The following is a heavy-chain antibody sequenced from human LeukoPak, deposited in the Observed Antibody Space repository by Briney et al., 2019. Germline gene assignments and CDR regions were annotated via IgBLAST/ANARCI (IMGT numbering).Heavy chain of an antibody. J-gene: IGHJ6*03. V-gene: IGHV4-34*01. CDR3: ARGIGRDTAMVYYSYYYMDV. Sequence: PSETLSLTCAVYGGSFSGYYWSWIRQPPGKGLEWIGEINHSGSTNYNPSLKSRVTISVDTSKNQFSLKLSSVTAADTAVYYCARGIGRDTAMVYYSYYYMDVWGKGTTVTVSS. CDR2: INHSGST. CDR1: GGSFSGYY. D-gene: IGHD5-18*01.